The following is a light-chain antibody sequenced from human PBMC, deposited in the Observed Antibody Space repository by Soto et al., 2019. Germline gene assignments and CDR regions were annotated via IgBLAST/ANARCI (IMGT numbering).Light chain of an antibody. CDR2: DAS. CDR3: QVYGMSPKT. V-gene: IGKV3-11*01. CDR1: QSVSSS. J-gene: IGKJ1*01. Sequence: EIVLTQSPATLSLSPGETATLSCRASQSVSSSLAWYQQKPGQAPRLLIYDASARATGIPARFSGSGSGTDFTLTISRLEPEDFAVYYCQVYGMSPKTFGQGTKVAIK.